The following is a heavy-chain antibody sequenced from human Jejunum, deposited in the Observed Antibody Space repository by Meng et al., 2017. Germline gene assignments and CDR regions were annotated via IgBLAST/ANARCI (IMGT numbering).Heavy chain of an antibody. J-gene: IGHJ5*02. Sequence: QVQLVQSGPEVEKPGASVKVSCKASGYTFTTYGITWVRQAPGQGLEWMGWISPYNGNTNYAQKFQGRLTMTTDTSTTTTYMELRSLTSDDTAIYYCARVRRHNWFDPWGQGTLVTVSS. CDR2: ISPYNGNT. CDR1: GYTFTTYG. V-gene: IGHV1-18*01. CDR3: ARVRRHNWFDP.